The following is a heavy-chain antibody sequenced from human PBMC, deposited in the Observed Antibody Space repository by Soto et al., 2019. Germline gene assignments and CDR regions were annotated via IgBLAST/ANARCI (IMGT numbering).Heavy chain of an antibody. CDR3: ARDPGGYYGMDV. CDR2: IYHTGST. Sequence: PSETLSLTCSVSGGSISTVGHYWTWIRQPPGKGLEWIGSIYHTGSTYYSKSLRSRLTMSVDTSKNQFSLKLSSVTAADTAVYYCARDPGGYYGMDVWGQGTTVTVSS. CDR1: GGSISTVGHY. D-gene: IGHD3-10*01. J-gene: IGHJ6*02. V-gene: IGHV4-30-4*08.